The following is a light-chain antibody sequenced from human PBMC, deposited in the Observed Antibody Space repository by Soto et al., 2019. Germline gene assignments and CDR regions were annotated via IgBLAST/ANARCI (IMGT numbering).Light chain of an antibody. CDR2: GAS. J-gene: IGKJ4*01. V-gene: IGKV3-20*01. CDR3: QQYGSSPLT. CDR1: QSVSSSY. Sequence: EIVLTQSPGTLSLSPGERATLSCRASQSVSSSYLAWYQQNPGQAPRLLIYGASSRATGIPDRFSGSGSGTDLTLTISRLEPEDFAVYYCQQYGSSPLTFGGGTKVEIK.